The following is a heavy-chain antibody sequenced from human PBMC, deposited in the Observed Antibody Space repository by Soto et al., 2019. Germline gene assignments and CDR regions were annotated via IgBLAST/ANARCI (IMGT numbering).Heavy chain of an antibody. CDR1: GFTFSSYG. V-gene: IGHV3-30*18. J-gene: IGHJ6*02. CDR3: AKAYSSSDGMDV. CDR2: ISYDGSNK. D-gene: IGHD6-6*01. Sequence: GSLRLSCAASGFTFSSYGMHWVRQAPGKGLEWVAVISYDGSNKYYADSVKGRFTISRDNSKNTLYLQMNSLRAEDTAVYYCAKAYSSSDGMDVWGQGTTVTVSS.